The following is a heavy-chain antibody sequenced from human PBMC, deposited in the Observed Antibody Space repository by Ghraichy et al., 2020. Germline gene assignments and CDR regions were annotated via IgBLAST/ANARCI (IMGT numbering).Heavy chain of an antibody. J-gene: IGHJ6*02. V-gene: IGHV4-39*01. CDR3: ARLHDGSGYYGMDV. CDR2: IYYSGST. CDR1: GGSISSSSYY. D-gene: IGHD3-10*01. Sequence: SETLSLTCTVSGGSISSSSYYWGWIRQPPGKGLEWIGSIYYSGSTYYNPSLKSRVTISVDTSKNQFSLKLSSVTAADTAVYYCARLHDGSGYYGMDVWGQGTTVTVSS.